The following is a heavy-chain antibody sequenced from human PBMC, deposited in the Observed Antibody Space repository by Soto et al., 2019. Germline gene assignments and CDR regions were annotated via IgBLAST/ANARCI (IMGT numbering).Heavy chain of an antibody. J-gene: IGHJ4*02. Sequence: QLQLQESGPGLVKPSETLSLTCTVSGGSISSSSYYWGWIRQPPGKGLEWIGSIYYSGSTYYNPSLKSRVAESVDSSKNQFALKLGPVTAADQAVYYCASLWFGELCTNNGVDYWGQGTLVTGSS. CDR2: IYYSGST. D-gene: IGHD3-10*01. V-gene: IGHV4-39*01. CDR1: GGSISSSSYY. CDR3: ASLWFGELCTNNGVDY.